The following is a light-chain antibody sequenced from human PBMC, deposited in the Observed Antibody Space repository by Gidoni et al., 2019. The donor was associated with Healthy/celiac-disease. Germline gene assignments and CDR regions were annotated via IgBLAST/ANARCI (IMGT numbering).Light chain of an antibody. CDR3: QSADSSGTYVV. Sequence: SYELTQPPPVSVSPGQTARITCYGDALPKQYAYWYQQKPGQAPVLGIYKDSERPSGIPERFSGSSSGTTVTLTISGVQAEDEADYYCQSADSSGTYVVFGGGTKLTVL. CDR2: KDS. V-gene: IGLV3-25*03. CDR1: ALPKQY. J-gene: IGLJ2*01.